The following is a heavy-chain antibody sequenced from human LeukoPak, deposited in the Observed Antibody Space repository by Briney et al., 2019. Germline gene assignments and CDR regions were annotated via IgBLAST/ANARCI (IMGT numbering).Heavy chain of an antibody. CDR2: ISAYNGNT. Sequence: ASVKVSCKASGYTFTSYGISWVRQAPGQGLEWMGWISAYNGNTNYAQKLQGRVTMTTGTSTSTAYMEPRSLRSDDTAVYYCARLGRSGTQGSDYWGQGTLVTVSS. J-gene: IGHJ4*02. D-gene: IGHD6-13*01. V-gene: IGHV1-18*01. CDR3: ARLGRSGTQGSDY. CDR1: GYTFTSYG.